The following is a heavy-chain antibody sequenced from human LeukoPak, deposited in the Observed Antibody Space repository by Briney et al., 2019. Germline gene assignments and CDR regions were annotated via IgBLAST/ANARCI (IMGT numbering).Heavy chain of an antibody. J-gene: IGHJ2*01. D-gene: IGHD2-15*01. CDR2: IYYMGTT. CDR3: ARAPCSGGSCPYWYFDL. V-gene: IGHV4-39*07. Sequence: SETLSLTCTVSGGFITSSNYYWGWIRQPPAKGLEWIGNIYYMGTTYHNPSLQRRVTISVDTSKNQFSLKLSSVTAADTAVYYCARAPCSGGSCPYWYFDLWGRGTLVTVSS. CDR1: GGFITSSNYY.